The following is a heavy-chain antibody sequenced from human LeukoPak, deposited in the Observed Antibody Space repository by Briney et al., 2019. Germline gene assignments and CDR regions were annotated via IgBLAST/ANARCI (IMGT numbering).Heavy chain of an antibody. V-gene: IGHV4-59*01. CDR2: IYYSGST. CDR1: GGSISSYY. CDR3: ARHGYIYTSAFDI. D-gene: IGHD5-18*01. J-gene: IGHJ3*02. Sequence: SETLSLTCTVSGGSISSYYWSWIRQPTGKGLEWIGYIYYSGSTNYNPSLKSRVTISVDTSKNQFSLKLISVTAADTAVYYCARHGYIYTSAFDIWGQGTMVTVSS.